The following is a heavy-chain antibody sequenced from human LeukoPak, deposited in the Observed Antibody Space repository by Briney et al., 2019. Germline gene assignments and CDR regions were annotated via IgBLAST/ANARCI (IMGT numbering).Heavy chain of an antibody. D-gene: IGHD2-8*01. J-gene: IGHJ4*02. CDR2: ISDGGET. Sequence: PGGSLRLSCAASGFTFSNHGLNWVRQAPGKGVEWVSAISDGGETFYADSVKGRFTISRDNSKNTLYLQMNSLRAVDTALYYCATSFTRISILMQKWGQGALVTVSS. CDR3: ATSFTRISILMQK. V-gene: IGHV3-23*01. CDR1: GFTFSNHG.